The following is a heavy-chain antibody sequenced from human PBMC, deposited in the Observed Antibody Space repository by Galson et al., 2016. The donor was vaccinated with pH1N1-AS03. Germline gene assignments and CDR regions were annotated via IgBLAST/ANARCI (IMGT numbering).Heavy chain of an antibody. V-gene: IGHV5-51*01. CDR1: GYSFARYW. Sequence: GAEVKKPGESLKISCKGSGYSFARYWIGWVRQMPGKGLEWMGVIYPGDSDTRYSPSFQGLVTISVDKTFNTAYLQWGSLEASDTAMYYCARDAGTDYFDHWGQGTLVTVPS. D-gene: IGHD6-13*01. CDR2: IYPGDSDT. J-gene: IGHJ4*02. CDR3: ARDAGTDYFDH.